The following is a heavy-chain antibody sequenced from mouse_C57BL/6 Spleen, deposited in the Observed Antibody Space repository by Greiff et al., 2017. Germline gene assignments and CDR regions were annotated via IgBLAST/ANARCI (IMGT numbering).Heavy chain of an antibody. Sequence: VQLQQSGAELVMPGASVKLSCKASGYTFTSYWMHWVKQRPGQGLEWIGEIVPSDSYTNYNQKFKGKSTLNVDKSSSTAYMQLSSLTSEDSAVYYGARRAYSIYVGYAMDYWGQGTSVTVSS. D-gene: IGHD2-5*01. V-gene: IGHV1-69*01. CDR3: ARRAYSIYVGYAMDY. CDR1: GYTFTSYW. J-gene: IGHJ4*01. CDR2: IVPSDSYT.